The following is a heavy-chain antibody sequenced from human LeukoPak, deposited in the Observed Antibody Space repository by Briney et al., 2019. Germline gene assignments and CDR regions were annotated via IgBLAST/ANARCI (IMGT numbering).Heavy chain of an antibody. Sequence: SETLSLTCTVSGGSISSYYWSWIRQPAGKGLEWIGRIYTSGSTNYNPSLKSRVTMSVDTSKNQFSLELSSVTAADTAVYYCAREQSAWSSSGNDYWGQGTLVTVSS. D-gene: IGHD6-13*01. CDR3: AREQSAWSSSGNDY. CDR1: GGSISSYY. J-gene: IGHJ4*02. CDR2: IYTSGST. V-gene: IGHV4-4*07.